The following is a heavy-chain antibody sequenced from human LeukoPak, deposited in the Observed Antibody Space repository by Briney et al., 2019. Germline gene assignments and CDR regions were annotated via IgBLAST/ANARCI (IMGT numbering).Heavy chain of an antibody. Sequence: SETLSLTCAVSGDSFSSHYWTWIRQPPGKGLEWIGYIHYSGSTNYNPSLKSRVTISPDTSKNQLFLKLNSVTAADTAVYYCARLVWLGESPGSWFDSWGQGTLVTVSS. CDR1: GDSFSSHY. CDR3: ARLVWLGESPGSWFDS. D-gene: IGHD3-10*01. J-gene: IGHJ5*01. V-gene: IGHV4-59*11. CDR2: IHYSGST.